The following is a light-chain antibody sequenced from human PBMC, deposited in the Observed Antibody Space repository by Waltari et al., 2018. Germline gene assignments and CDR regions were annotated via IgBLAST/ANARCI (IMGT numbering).Light chain of an antibody. CDR1: SSNIGSNS. CDR3: AAWDDTLNGWV. J-gene: IGLJ3*02. V-gene: IGLV1-44*01. CDR2: STS. Sequence: QSVLTQPPSASGTPGRRVTISCAGSSSNIGSNSVNWYQQLPGTAPKLLIYSTSPRPSVLPDRLSGSKSGTSASLAISGLQSEDEADYYCAAWDDTLNGWVFGGGTKLTVL.